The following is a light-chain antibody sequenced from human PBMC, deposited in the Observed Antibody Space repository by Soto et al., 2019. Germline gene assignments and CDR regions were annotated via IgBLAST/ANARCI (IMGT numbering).Light chain of an antibody. CDR2: DVS. J-gene: IGLJ1*01. Sequence: QSALTQPRSVSGSPGQSVTISCTGTSSDVGGYNYVSWYQQHPGKAHKLMIYDVSKRPSEVPDRFSGSKSGNTASLTISGIQAEDEADYYCCSYAGSYTYVFGTGTKLTVL. CDR1: SSDVGGYNY. V-gene: IGLV2-11*01. CDR3: CSYAGSYTYV.